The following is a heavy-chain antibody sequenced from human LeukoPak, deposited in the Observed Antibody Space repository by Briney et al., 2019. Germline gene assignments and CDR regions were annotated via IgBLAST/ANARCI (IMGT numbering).Heavy chain of an antibody. D-gene: IGHD2-2*01. J-gene: IGHJ4*02. CDR3: ARDSAVVPAARDFDY. CDR1: GYTFITYW. V-gene: IGHV3-7*01. Sequence: GESLKISCKGSGYTFITYWMSWVRQAPGKGLEWVANIKQDGSEKYYVDSVKGRFTISRDNAKNSLYLQMNSLRAEDTAVYYCARDSAVVPAARDFDYWGQGTLVTVSS. CDR2: IKQDGSEK.